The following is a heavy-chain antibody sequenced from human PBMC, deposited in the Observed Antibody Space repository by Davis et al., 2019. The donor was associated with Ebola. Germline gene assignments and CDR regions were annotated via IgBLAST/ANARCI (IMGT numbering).Heavy chain of an antibody. CDR3: ARAPYCSGGSCYFYYYYGMDV. D-gene: IGHD2-15*01. Sequence: PSETLSLTCTVSGGSISSYYWSWIRQPAGKGLEWIGRIYTSGSTNYNPSLKSRVTMSVDTSKNQFSLKLSSVTAADTAVYYCARAPYCSGGSCYFYYYYGMDVWGQGTTVTVSS. J-gene: IGHJ6*02. V-gene: IGHV4-4*07. CDR2: IYTSGST. CDR1: GGSISSYY.